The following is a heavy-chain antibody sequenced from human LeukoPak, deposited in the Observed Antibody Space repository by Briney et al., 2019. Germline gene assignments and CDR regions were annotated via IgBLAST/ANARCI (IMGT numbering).Heavy chain of an antibody. CDR3: ARDDVEMGAWFDP. CDR1: GGSISSYY. D-gene: IGHD5-24*01. V-gene: IGHV4-59*01. CDR2: IYYSGST. J-gene: IGHJ5*02. Sequence: SETLSLTCTVSGGSISSYYWSWIRQPPGKGLEWIGYIYYSGSTNYNPSLKSRVTISVDTSKNQFSLKLSSVTAADTAVYYCARDDVEMGAWFDPWGQGTLVTVS.